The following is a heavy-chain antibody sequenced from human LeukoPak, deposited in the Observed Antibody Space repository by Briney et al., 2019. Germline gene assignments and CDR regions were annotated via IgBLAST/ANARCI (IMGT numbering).Heavy chain of an antibody. D-gene: IGHD1-26*01. CDR3: AGEFGAVGSTGIDY. V-gene: IGHV3-23*01. J-gene: IGHJ4*02. Sequence: GGSLRLSCAASGFTFSSYAMSWVRQAPGKGLEWVSAISGSGGSTYYADSVKGRFTISRDNSKNTVYLQMNSLRAEDTAVYYCAGEFGAVGSTGIDYWGQGTLVTVSS. CDR1: GFTFSSYA. CDR2: ISGSGGST.